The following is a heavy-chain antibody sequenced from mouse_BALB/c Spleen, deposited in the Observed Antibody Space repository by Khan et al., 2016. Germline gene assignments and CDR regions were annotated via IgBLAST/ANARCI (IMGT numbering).Heavy chain of an antibody. CDR3: APRALMRSWFAY. J-gene: IGHJ3*01. CDR1: GFSLSTSGMG. Sequence: QVTLKESGPGILQPSQTLSLTCSFSGFSLSTSGMGVSWVRQPSGKGLEWLYHIYCDDDKLYNPSLKSRLTIPKNTSINQFFLKSPSVDTSDTTTTYCAPRALMRSWFAYWGQGTLVTVSA. D-gene: IGHD2-3*01. V-gene: IGHV8-12*01. CDR2: IYCDDDK.